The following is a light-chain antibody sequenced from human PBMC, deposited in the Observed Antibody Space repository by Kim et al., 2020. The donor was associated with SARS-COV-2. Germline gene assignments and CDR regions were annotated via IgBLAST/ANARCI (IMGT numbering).Light chain of an antibody. J-gene: IGKJ4*01. CDR1: QGVSSSY. CDR3: QQYGSSPLT. V-gene: IGKV3-20*01. Sequence: CPGERATRSCRASQGVSSSYLAWYQQKPGQAPRLLIYGASSRATGIPGRFSGSGSGTDFTLTISRLEPEDFAVYYWQQYGSSPLTFGGGTKVDIK. CDR2: GAS.